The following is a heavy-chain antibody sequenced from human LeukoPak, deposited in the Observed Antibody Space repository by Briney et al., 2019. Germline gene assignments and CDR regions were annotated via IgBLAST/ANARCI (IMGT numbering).Heavy chain of an antibody. CDR3: ARAPSEIGGYYPEYFRH. V-gene: IGHV3-74*01. CDR1: GFTFSTYW. J-gene: IGHJ1*01. Sequence: GGSLRLSCATSGFTFSTYWMHWVRQAPGKGLVWVSRIKSDGSTNYADSVKGRFTISRDNANNTLSLQMNSLRPEDTGVYYCARAPSEIGGYYPEYFRHWGQGTLVTVSS. D-gene: IGHD3-22*01. CDR2: IKSDGST.